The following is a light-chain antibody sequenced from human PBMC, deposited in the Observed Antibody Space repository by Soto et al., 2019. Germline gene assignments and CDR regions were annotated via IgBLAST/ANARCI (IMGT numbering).Light chain of an antibody. Sequence: DIQMTQSPSTLSGSVGDRITITCRASQTISSWLAWYQQQPGKAPKLLIYKASTLKSGVPSRFSGSGSGTEFTLTISSLQPEDFATYYCQQSYSTPPGTFGQGTKVDI. CDR1: QTISSW. J-gene: IGKJ1*01. CDR2: KAS. CDR3: QQSYSTPPGT. V-gene: IGKV1-5*03.